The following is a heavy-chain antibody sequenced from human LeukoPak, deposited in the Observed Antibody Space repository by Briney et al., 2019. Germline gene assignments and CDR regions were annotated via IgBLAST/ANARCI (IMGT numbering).Heavy chain of an antibody. Sequence: ASVKVSCKASGYTFTSYGIIWVRQAPGQGLEWMGCIIPYNGNTNYAQNLQGRIAMTTDTSTSTAYMELRSLRSDDTAVYYCAREATPGSGGNFDYWGQGTLVTVSS. CDR1: GYTFTSYG. CDR2: IIPYNGNT. J-gene: IGHJ4*02. D-gene: IGHD3-10*01. CDR3: AREATPGSGGNFDY. V-gene: IGHV1-18*01.